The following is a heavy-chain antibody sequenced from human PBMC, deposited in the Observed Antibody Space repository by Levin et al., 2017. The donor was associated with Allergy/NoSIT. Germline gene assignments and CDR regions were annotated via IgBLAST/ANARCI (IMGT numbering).Heavy chain of an antibody. Sequence: SQTLSLTCTVSGGSVSFGDYYWSWIRQPPGKGLQWIGYTSYSGSPYYSPSLKSRINISIDTSKNQLSLKLSSVTAADTAVYFCARGAGYDSTWYWDSWGQGTLTTVSS. V-gene: IGHV4-30-4*01. D-gene: IGHD2-2*01. CDR2: TSYSGSP. CDR1: GGSVSFGDYY. CDR3: ARGAGYDSTWYWDS. J-gene: IGHJ4*02.